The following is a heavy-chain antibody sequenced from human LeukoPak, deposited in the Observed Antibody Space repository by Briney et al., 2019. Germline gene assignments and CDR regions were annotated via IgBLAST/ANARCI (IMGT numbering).Heavy chain of an antibody. CDR3: ARIIAVAGPSQGWFDP. Sequence: ASVKVSCKASGYTFTGYYMHWVRQAPGQGLEWMGIINPSGGSTSYAQKFQGRVTMTRDMSTSTVYMELSSLRSEDTAVYYCARIIAVAGPSQGWFDPWGQGTLVTVSS. CDR2: INPSGGST. V-gene: IGHV1-46*01. CDR1: GYTFTGYY. D-gene: IGHD6-19*01. J-gene: IGHJ5*02.